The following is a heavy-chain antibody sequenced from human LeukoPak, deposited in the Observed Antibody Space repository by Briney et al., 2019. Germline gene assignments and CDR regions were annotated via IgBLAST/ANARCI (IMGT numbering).Heavy chain of an antibody. Sequence: GGSLRLSCAASGFTFSNYSMNWVRQAPGKGLEWVSSISSRSSYIYYADSVKGRFTISRDNAKNSLYLQMNSLRAEDTAVYYCARGGVRGVLLPVDYWGQGSLVTVSS. CDR3: ARGGVRGVLLPVDY. D-gene: IGHD3-10*01. J-gene: IGHJ4*02. CDR2: ISSRSSYI. V-gene: IGHV3-21*01. CDR1: GFTFSNYS.